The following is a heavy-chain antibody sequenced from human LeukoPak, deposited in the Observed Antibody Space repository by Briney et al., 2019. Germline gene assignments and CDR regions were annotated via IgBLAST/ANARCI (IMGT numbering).Heavy chain of an antibody. Sequence: GGSLRLSCAASGFTFSSYSMNWVRQAPGKGLEWVSSISSSSSYIYYADSVKGRFTISRDNAKNSLYLQMNSLRAEDTAVYYCASPGYLRRPMGYWGQGTLVTVSS. V-gene: IGHV3-21*01. J-gene: IGHJ4*02. CDR1: GFTFSSYS. CDR2: ISSSSSYI. D-gene: IGHD5-18*01. CDR3: ASPGYLRRPMGY.